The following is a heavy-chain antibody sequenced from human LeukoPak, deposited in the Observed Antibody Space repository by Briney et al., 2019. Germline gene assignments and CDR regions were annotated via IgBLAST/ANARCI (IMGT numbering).Heavy chain of an antibody. Sequence: ASVKVSCKASGGTFSSYAISWVRQAPGQGLEWMGGIIPIFGTANYAQKFQGRVTITADESTSTAYMELSSLRFEDTAVYYCARDRDGYNYNYWGQGTLVTVSS. D-gene: IGHD5-24*01. CDR3: ARDRDGYNYNY. CDR2: IIPIFGTA. J-gene: IGHJ4*02. V-gene: IGHV1-69*01. CDR1: GGTFSSYA.